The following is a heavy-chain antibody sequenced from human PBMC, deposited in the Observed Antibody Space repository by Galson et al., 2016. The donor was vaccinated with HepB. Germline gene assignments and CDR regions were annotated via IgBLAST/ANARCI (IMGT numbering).Heavy chain of an antibody. CDR3: ARDRGYCSGGGCYSLASFDY. D-gene: IGHD2-15*01. J-gene: IGHJ4*02. CDR2: IYFSGST. V-gene: IGHV4-59*01. CDR1: GGSISGYY. Sequence: SETLSLTCTVSGGSISGYYWTWIRQPPGKGLEWIGYIYFSGSTNSNPSLKSRVTISVDTSKNQFSLNLNSVTAADTAVYFCARDRGYCSGGGCYSLASFDYWGQGTLVTVSS.